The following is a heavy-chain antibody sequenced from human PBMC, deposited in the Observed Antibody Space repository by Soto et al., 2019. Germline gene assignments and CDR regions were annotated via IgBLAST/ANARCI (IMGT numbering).Heavy chain of an antibody. Sequence: QVQLQQWGAGLLKPSETLSLTCAVFGGSFSGYYWSWIRQPPGKGLEWIGRINHSGSTKYNASLMSRATISIERPNHHCFLKVSSLTAGGTAGYYCARGISGVASAPDSRGPGSLVTVSS. J-gene: IGHJ4*02. CDR3: ARGISGVASAPDS. D-gene: IGHD6-13*01. CDR2: INHSGST. V-gene: IGHV4-34*01. CDR1: GGSFSGYY.